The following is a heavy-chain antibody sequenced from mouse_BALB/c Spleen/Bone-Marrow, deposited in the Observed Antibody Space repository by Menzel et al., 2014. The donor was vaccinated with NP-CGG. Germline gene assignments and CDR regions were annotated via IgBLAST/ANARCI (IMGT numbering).Heavy chain of an antibody. CDR1: GYTFTSYW. J-gene: IGHJ3*01. Sequence: QVQLQQSGAELVRPGASVKLSCKASGYTFTSYWINWVKQRPGQGLEWIGNIYPSDSYTNYNQKFKDKATLTVDKSSSTAYMQLSSPTSEDFAVYYCTRDGSPFAYWGQGTLVTVSA. D-gene: IGHD2-3*01. CDR2: IYPSDSYT. CDR3: TRDGSPFAY. V-gene: IGHV1-69*02.